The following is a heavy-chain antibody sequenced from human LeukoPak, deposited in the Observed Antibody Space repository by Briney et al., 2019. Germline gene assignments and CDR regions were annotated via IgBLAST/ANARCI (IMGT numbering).Heavy chain of an antibody. J-gene: IGHJ4*02. CDR1: GFTFRSFG. D-gene: IGHD3-22*01. V-gene: IGHV3-30*02. CDR3: AKTYYYDSSGYYPDY. CDR2: IRYDGSDK. Sequence: GGSLRLSSAASGFTFRSFGMHWVRQAPGKGLEWVAFIRYDGSDKYYADSVKGRFTISRDNSKNTLYLQMNSLRAEDTAVYYCAKTYYYDSSGYYPDYWGQGTLVTVSS.